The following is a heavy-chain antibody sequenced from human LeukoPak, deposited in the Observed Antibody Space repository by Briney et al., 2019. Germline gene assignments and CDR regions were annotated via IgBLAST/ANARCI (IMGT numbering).Heavy chain of an antibody. CDR2: INHSGST. V-gene: IGHV4-34*01. D-gene: IGHD1-26*01. Sequence: PSETLSLTCAVYGGSFSGYYWSWIRQPPGKGLEWIGEINHSGSTNYNPSLKSRVTISVDTSKNQFSLKLSSVTAADTAVYYCARERVVGAPGVGWFDPRGQGTLVTVSS. CDR3: ARERVVGAPGVGWFDP. CDR1: GGSFSGYY. J-gene: IGHJ5*02.